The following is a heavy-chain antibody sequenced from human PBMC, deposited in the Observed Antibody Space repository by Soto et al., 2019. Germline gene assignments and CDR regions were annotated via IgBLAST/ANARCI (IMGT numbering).Heavy chain of an antibody. V-gene: IGHV3-48*01. D-gene: IGHD3-22*01. CDR2: ISDSSSTI. CDR3: ARDDYPYYDDSSGYHFDC. Sequence: GGSLRLSCEGSGFTFITYNMNWVRQAPGKGLDWVSYISDSSSTIHYADSVKGRFTISRDNAKNSLYLQMNSLRAEDTAVYYCARDDYPYYDDSSGYHFDCWGQGALVTVSS. J-gene: IGHJ4*02. CDR1: GFTFITYN.